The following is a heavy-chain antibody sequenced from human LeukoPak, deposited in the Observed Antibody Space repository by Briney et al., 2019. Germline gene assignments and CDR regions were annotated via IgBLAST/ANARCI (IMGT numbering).Heavy chain of an antibody. Sequence: GGSLRLSCAASGFTFSSYWMSWVRQAPGTGLEWVANIKQDGSEKNYVDSVKGRFTISRDNAMNSLYLQINSLRAEDTAVYYCARDPSNDAFDIWGQGTVVTVSS. CDR1: GFTFSSYW. J-gene: IGHJ3*02. D-gene: IGHD6-6*01. CDR2: IKQDGSEK. CDR3: ARDPSNDAFDI. V-gene: IGHV3-7*04.